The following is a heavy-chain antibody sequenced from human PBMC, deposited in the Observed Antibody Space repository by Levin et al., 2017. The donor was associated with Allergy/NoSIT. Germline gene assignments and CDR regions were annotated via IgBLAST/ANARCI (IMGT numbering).Heavy chain of an antibody. V-gene: IGHV3-33*01. CDR2: IRFDGSKK. CDR1: GFSFSSFD. Sequence: LTGGSLRLSCAASGFSFSSFDMHWVRQAPGKGLEWVAVIRFDGSKKNYEDSVKGRFTISRDNSKNTVSLQMNSLRAEDTAVYYCARDRGYCSGGTCYAVGFDYWGQGALVTVSS. J-gene: IGHJ4*02. D-gene: IGHD2-15*01. CDR3: ARDRGYCSGGTCYAVGFDY.